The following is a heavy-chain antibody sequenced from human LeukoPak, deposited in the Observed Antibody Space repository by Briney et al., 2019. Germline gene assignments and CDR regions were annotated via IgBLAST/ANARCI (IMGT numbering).Heavy chain of an antibody. J-gene: IGHJ4*02. CDR3: ARFSSMGELGY. CDR1: EFTFSSYW. V-gene: IGHV3-7*01. Sequence: GGSLRLSCAASEFTFSSYWMSWVRQAPGKGLEWVASIKQDGSEKYYVDSVKGRFTISRDNAKNSLYLQMNSLRAEDTAVYYCARFSSMGELGYWGQGTLVTVSS. CDR2: IKQDGSEK. D-gene: IGHD2-21*01.